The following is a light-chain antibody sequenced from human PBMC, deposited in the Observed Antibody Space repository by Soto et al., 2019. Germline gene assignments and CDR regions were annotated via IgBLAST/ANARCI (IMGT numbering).Light chain of an antibody. CDR1: QTGSNSY. CDR2: GVS. Sequence: VLSQSPGTLSLSPGERATLSCRASQTGSNSYLAWYQQKSGQAPRLLIYGVSTRATGTPDRFSGSGSGTEFTLTIRRLEPEDFAVHFCQHYVCPQWTFGPGTKVDIK. J-gene: IGKJ1*01. CDR3: QHYVCPQWT. V-gene: IGKV3-20*01.